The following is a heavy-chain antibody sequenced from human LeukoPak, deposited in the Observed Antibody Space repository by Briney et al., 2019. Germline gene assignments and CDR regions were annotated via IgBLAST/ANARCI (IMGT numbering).Heavy chain of an antibody. J-gene: IGHJ5*02. CDR1: GFTFGEYA. CDR3: TRAYTQLGFDP. Sequence: GRSLRLSCTASGFTFGEYAMSWFRQAPGKGLEWVGFIRSKAYGGTTEYAASVKGRFTISRDDSKSIAYLQMNSLKTEDTAVYYCTRAYTQLGFDPWGQGTLVTVSS. D-gene: IGHD2-2*01. V-gene: IGHV3-49*03. CDR2: IRSKAYGGTT.